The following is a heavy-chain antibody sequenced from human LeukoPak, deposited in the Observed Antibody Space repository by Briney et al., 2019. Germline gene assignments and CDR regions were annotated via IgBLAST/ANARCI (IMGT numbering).Heavy chain of an antibody. CDR2: IKDDGSEK. V-gene: IGHV3-7*01. Sequence: GGSLRLSCAASRFTFSSYWMSWVRQAPGKGLEWVANIKDDGSEKYYVDSVKGRFTISRDNAKNSLYLQMNSLRVEDTAVYYCGRDRIGNYYGSGSYNFNYRGQGTLVTVSS. J-gene: IGHJ4*02. CDR3: GRDRIGNYYGSGSYNFNY. D-gene: IGHD3-10*01. CDR1: RFTFSSYW.